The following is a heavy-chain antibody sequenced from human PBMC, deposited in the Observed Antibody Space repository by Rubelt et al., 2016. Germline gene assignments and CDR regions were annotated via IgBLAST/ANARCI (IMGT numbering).Heavy chain of an antibody. J-gene: IGHJ6*02. D-gene: IGHD6-6*01. Sequence: QVQLQESGPGLVKPSETLSLTCAVYGGSFSGYYWSWIRQPPGKGLEWIGEINHSGSTNYNPSLKRWVTISVSTVKNQVSLKLGLVTAAETAVYYCAEARHSSSPYYYYGMDVWGQGTTVTVSS. CDR3: AEARHSSSPYYYYGMDV. CDR2: INHSGST. CDR1: GGSFSGYY. V-gene: IGHV4-34*01.